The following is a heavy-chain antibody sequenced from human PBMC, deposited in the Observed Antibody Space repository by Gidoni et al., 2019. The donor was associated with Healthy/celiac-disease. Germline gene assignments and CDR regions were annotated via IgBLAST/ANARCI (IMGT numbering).Heavy chain of an antibody. V-gene: IGHV4-61*02. J-gene: IGHJ6*02. Sequence: QVQLQESGPGLVKPSQTLSLTCTVPGGSISSGSYSWSWIRQPAGKGLEWIGRIYTSGSTNYNPSLKSRVTISVDTSKNQFSLKLSAVTAADTAVYYCARDTPFYYYYGMDVWGQGTTVTVSS. CDR3: ARDTPFYYYYGMDV. CDR1: GGSISSGSYS. CDR2: IYTSGST.